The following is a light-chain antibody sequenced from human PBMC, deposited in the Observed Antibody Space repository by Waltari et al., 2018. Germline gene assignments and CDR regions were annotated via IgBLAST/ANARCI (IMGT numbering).Light chain of an antibody. V-gene: IGKV3-15*01. Sequence: EIVMTQSPATLSVSPGERATLSCRASQSVSSNLAWYQQKPGQAPRLLIYGASTRATGIPARFSGSGSGTEFTLTISSLQSEDFAVYYCQQYSSSPELSFGGGTKVEIK. CDR1: QSVSSN. CDR3: QQYSSSPELS. J-gene: IGKJ4*01. CDR2: GAS.